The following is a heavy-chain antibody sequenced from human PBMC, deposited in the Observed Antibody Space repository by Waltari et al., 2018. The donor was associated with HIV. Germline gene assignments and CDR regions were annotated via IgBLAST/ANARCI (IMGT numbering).Heavy chain of an antibody. CDR1: GFSISSNNYY. D-gene: IGHD1-26*01. CDR3: ARHKNRGSYFPVDF. J-gene: IGHJ4*02. CDR2: IFYSGTT. Sequence: QLQLHESGPGLVKPSETLSLTCIVSGFSISSNNYYWGWIRQPPGKSLEWIGNIFYSGTTNYNPSLENRVTISIDTSKSQFSLNLNSVTAADTAIYYCARHKNRGSYFPVDFWGQGTLVAVSS. V-gene: IGHV4-39*07.